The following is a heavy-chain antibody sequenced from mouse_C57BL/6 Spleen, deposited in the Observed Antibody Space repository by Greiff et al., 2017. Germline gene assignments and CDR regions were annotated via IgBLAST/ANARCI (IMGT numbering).Heavy chain of an antibody. Sequence: QVQLQQPGAELVMPGASVKLSCKASGYTFTSYWMHWVKQRPGQGLEWIGEIDPSDSYTNYNQKFKGKSTLTVDKSSSTAYMQLSSLTSEDSAVYYCARIPYGNYGGEYYAMDYWGQGTSVTVSS. J-gene: IGHJ4*01. V-gene: IGHV1-69*01. CDR3: ARIPYGNYGGEYYAMDY. CDR2: IDPSDSYT. D-gene: IGHD2-1*01. CDR1: GYTFTSYW.